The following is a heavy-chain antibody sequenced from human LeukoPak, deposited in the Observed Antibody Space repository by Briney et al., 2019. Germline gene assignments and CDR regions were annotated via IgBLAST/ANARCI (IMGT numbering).Heavy chain of an antibody. CDR2: INPNSGGT. Sequence: ASVKVSCKASGYTFTSYDINWVRQAPGQGLEWMGWINPNSGGTNYAQKFQGWVTMTRDTSISTAYMELSRLRSDDTAVYYCARDKTHAFDIWGQGTMVTVSS. CDR3: ARDKTHAFDI. J-gene: IGHJ3*02. V-gene: IGHV1-2*04. D-gene: IGHD4-23*01. CDR1: GYTFTSYD.